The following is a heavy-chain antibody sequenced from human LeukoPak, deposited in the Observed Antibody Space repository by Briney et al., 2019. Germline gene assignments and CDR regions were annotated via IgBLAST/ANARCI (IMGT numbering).Heavy chain of an antibody. D-gene: IGHD2-15*01. Sequence: GGSLRLSCAASGSTVSSNYMSWVRQAPGKGLEWVSVIYSGGSTYYADSVKGRFTISRDNSKNTLYLQMNSLRAEDTAVYYCARGRVVVAAYYFDYWGQGTLATVSS. V-gene: IGHV3-66*02. CDR2: IYSGGST. CDR3: ARGRVVVAAYYFDY. CDR1: GSTVSSNY. J-gene: IGHJ4*02.